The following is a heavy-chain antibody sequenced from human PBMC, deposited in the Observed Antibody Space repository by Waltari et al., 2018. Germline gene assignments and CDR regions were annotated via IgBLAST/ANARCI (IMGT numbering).Heavy chain of an antibody. Sequence: EVQLVESGGLLVHPGGSLRLSCAASGFPFRNFWMHWVRQAPGKGLVWVSRIDSGGSDTSYADSVKGRFTISRDNTKNTLYLQMNSLTGEDTGVYYCARDLYDTGSGDYPGRDFWGQGTLVTVAS. D-gene: IGHD1-26*01. V-gene: IGHV3-74*01. CDR2: IDSGGSDT. J-gene: IGHJ4*02. CDR1: GFPFRNFW. CDR3: ARDLYDTGSGDYPGRDF.